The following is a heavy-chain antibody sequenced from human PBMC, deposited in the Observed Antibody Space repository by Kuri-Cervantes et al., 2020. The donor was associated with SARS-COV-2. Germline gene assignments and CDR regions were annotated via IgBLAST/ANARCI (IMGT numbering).Heavy chain of an antibody. D-gene: IGHD3-3*01. CDR1: GFTFSSYS. Sequence: GGSLRLSCAASGFTFSSYSRNWVRQAPGKGLEWVSSISSSSSYIYYADSVKGRFTISRDNAKNSLYLQMNSLRAEDTAVYYCARDERDYDFWSGYYKDENWYFDLWGRGTLVTVSS. J-gene: IGHJ2*01. CDR3: ARDERDYDFWSGYYKDENWYFDL. V-gene: IGHV3-21*01. CDR2: ISSSSSYI.